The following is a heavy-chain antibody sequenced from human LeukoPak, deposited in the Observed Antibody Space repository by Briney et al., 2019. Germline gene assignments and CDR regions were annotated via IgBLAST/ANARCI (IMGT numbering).Heavy chain of an antibody. D-gene: IGHD5-24*01. CDR3: ARVRSRDGYLYFDY. J-gene: IGHJ4*02. CDR1: GGSISSYY. Sequence: SETLSLTCTVSGGSISSYYWSWIRQPPGKGLEWIGYIYYSGSTNYNPSLESRVTISVDTSKNQFSLKLSSVTAADTAVYYCARVRSRDGYLYFDYWGQGTLVTVSS. CDR2: IYYSGST. V-gene: IGHV4-59*01.